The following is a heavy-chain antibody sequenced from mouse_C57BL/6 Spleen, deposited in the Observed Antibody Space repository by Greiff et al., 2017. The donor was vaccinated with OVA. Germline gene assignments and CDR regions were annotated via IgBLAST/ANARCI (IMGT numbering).Heavy chain of an antibody. D-gene: IGHD3-2*02. CDR1: GYTFTDYY. CDR3: ARSSSGLDY. CDR2: INPKNGGT. Sequence: VQLKQSGPELVKPGASVKISCKASGYTFTDYYMNWVKQSHGKSLEWIGDINPKNGGTSYNQKFKGKATLTVDKSSSTAYMELRSLTSEDSAVYYCARSSSGLDYWGQGTTLSVSS. J-gene: IGHJ2*01. V-gene: IGHV1-26*01.